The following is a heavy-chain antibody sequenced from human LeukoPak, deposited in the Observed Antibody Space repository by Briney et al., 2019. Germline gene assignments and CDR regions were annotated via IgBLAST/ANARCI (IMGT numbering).Heavy chain of an antibody. J-gene: IGHJ4*02. CDR2: ISSGSSYI. D-gene: IGHD6-13*01. Sequence: GSLGLSCAASGFSFSYYNMNWVRQAPGKGLEWVSSISSGSSYIYYADSVKGRFTISRDNAKNSLYLQMNSLRAEDTAVYYCARGGYSRADYWGQGTLVTVSS. V-gene: IGHV3-21*04. CDR3: ARGGYSRADY. CDR1: GFSFSYYN.